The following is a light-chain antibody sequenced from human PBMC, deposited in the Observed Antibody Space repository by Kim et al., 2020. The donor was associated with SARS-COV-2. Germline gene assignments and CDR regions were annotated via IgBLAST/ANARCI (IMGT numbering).Light chain of an antibody. Sequence: ASVGDEITITCRAAEDIRKSVVWYQQKPGKAPTRLVFDASTVDIGVPPRFSGSGSGTQFALTINNVQPGDSATYFCLQHSLYPLTFGGGTKVDIK. CDR2: DAS. V-gene: IGKV1-17*02. CDR3: LQHSLYPLT. CDR1: EDIRKS. J-gene: IGKJ4*01.